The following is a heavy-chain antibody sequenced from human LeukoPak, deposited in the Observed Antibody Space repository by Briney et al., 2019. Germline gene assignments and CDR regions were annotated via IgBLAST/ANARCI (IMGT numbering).Heavy chain of an antibody. V-gene: IGHV4-39*01. D-gene: IGHD2-2*01. Sequence: SSETLSLTCTVSGGSISSSSYYWGWIRQPPGKGLEWIGSIYHSGSTYYNPSLKSRVTISVDTSKNQFSLKLSSVTAADTAVYYCARHCSSTSCYDFDYWGQGTLVTVSS. J-gene: IGHJ4*02. CDR2: IYHSGST. CDR3: ARHCSSTSCYDFDY. CDR1: GGSISSSSYY.